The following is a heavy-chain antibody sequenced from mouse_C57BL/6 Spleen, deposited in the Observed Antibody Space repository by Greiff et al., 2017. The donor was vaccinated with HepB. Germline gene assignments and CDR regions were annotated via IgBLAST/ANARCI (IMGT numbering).Heavy chain of an antibody. CDR3: ARREALFDY. CDR1: GFTFSSYA. J-gene: IGHJ2*01. Sequence: EVMLVESGGGLVKPGGSLKLSCAASGFTFSSYAMSWVRQTPEKRLEWVATISDGGSYTYYPDNVKGRFTISRDNAKNNLYLQMSHLKSEDTAMYYCARREALFDYWGQGTTLTVSS. CDR2: ISDGGSYT. V-gene: IGHV5-4*03.